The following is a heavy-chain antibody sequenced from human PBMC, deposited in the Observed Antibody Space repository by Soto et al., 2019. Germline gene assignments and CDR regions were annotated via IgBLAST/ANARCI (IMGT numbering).Heavy chain of an antibody. V-gene: IGHV3-23*01. CDR1: CFPFGTTD. CDR2: IDGSGGIT. CDR3: VKNSGWFNT. Sequence: PGGSLRLSCAPSCFPFGTTDISWVRQALGEGLEWVSTIDGSGGITFVADSVRWRCAIPRNNSRNTLYLQMNSLIGDVTALYYGVKNSGWFNTWGQGALVTVSS. D-gene: IGHD3-10*01. J-gene: IGHJ5*02.